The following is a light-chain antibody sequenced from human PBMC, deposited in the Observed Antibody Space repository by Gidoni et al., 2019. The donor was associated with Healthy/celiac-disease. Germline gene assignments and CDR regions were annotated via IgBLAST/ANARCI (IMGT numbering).Light chain of an antibody. J-gene: IGLJ3*02. Sequence: QSVLTQPTSASGTPGQRVTISCSGSSSNIGSNSVYWYQQLPGTAPKLLIYRNNQRPSGVPDRFSGSKSGTSASLAISGLRSEDEADYYCAAWDDSLSGPVFGGGTKLTVL. CDR3: AAWDDSLSGPV. V-gene: IGLV1-47*01. CDR1: SSNIGSNS. CDR2: RNN.